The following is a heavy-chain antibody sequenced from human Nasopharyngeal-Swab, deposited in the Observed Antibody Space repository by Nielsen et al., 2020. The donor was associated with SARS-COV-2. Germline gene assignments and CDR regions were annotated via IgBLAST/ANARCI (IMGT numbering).Heavy chain of an antibody. D-gene: IGHD3-22*01. V-gene: IGHV3-33*05. Sequence: VRQAPGKGLEWVAVISYDGSNKYYADSVKGRFTISRDNSKNTLYLQMNSLRAEDTAVHYCARDPNYYDSSGYLDYWGQGTLVTVSS. CDR3: ARDPNYYDSSGYLDY. CDR2: ISYDGSNK. J-gene: IGHJ4*02.